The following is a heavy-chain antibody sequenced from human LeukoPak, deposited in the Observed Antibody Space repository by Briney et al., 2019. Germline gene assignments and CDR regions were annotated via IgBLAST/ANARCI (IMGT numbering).Heavy chain of an antibody. CDR3: ARDRLGETETCFDY. D-gene: IGHD2-21*02. CDR2: IVPIFGTA. Sequence: GASVKVSCKASGGTFSSYAISWVRQAPGQGLEWMGGIVPIFGTANYAQKFQGRVTITADESTSTAYMELSSLRSEDTAVYYCARDRLGETETCFDYWGQGTLVTVSS. CDR1: GGTFSSYA. J-gene: IGHJ4*02. V-gene: IGHV1-69*13.